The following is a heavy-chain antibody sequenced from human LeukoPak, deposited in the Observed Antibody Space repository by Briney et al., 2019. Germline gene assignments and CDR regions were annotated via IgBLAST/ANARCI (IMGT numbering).Heavy chain of an antibody. J-gene: IGHJ4*02. CDR1: GFTFSSYS. D-gene: IGHD6-19*01. CDR3: ARDGLTIVVAGFDY. CDR2: ITSGSSYI. V-gene: IGHV3-21*01. Sequence: PGGSLRLSCAASGFTFSSYSMNWVRQAPGKGLEWVSSITSGSSYIYYADSVKGRFTISRDNAKNSLYLQMNSLRAEDTAVYYCARDGLTIVVAGFDYWGQGTLVTVSS.